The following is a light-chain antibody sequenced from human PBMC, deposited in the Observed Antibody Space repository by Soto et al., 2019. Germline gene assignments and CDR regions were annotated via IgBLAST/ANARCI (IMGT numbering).Light chain of an antibody. Sequence: DIQMTQSPSSLSASVGDRVTITCRVSQGISNYLAWYQQKPGKVPKLLIYAASTLQSGVPSRFSGSGSGTDFTLTISSLQPEDVATYYCQKYDSVPLTFGGGTKVEIK. CDR1: QGISNY. CDR3: QKYDSVPLT. J-gene: IGKJ4*01. CDR2: AAS. V-gene: IGKV1-27*01.